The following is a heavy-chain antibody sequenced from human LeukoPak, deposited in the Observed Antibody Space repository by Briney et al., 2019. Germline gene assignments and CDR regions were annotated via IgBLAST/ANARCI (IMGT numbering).Heavy chain of an antibody. Sequence: ASVKVSCKASGGTFSSYAISWVRQAPGQGLEWMGGIIPIFGTANYAQKFQGRVTITTDESTCTAYMELSSLRSEDTAVYYCARDLNYYDSSGYLLGLDYWGQGTLVTVSS. J-gene: IGHJ4*02. CDR1: GGTFSSYA. D-gene: IGHD3-22*01. CDR2: IIPIFGTA. CDR3: ARDLNYYDSSGYLLGLDY. V-gene: IGHV1-69*05.